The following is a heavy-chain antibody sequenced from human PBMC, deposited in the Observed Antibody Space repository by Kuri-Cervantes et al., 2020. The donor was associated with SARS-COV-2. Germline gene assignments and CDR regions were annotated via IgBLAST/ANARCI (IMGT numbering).Heavy chain of an antibody. J-gene: IGHJ4*02. Sequence: ASVKVSCKVSGYTLSELSIHWARQPPGQGLEWMRGFDPEDGETIYAQKFQGRVTMTEDTSTDTAYMELSSLRSEDTAVYYCATHRSLRFLEWLRYWGQGTLVTVSS. V-gene: IGHV1-24*01. D-gene: IGHD3-3*01. CDR2: FDPEDGET. CDR3: ATHRSLRFLEWLRY. CDR1: GYTLSELS.